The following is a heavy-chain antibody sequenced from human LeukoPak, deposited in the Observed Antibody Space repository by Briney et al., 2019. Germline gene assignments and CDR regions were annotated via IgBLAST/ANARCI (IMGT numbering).Heavy chain of an antibody. CDR1: GYTFTSYG. J-gene: IGHJ4*02. D-gene: IGHD3-16*02. CDR3: ARGSYRFTNDY. CDR2: INAGNGNT. V-gene: IGHV1-3*01. Sequence: ASVKVSCEASGYTFTSYGISWVRQAPGQRLEWMGWINAGNGNTKYSQKFQGRVTLTRDTSAYTAYMDLTSLRSEDTAVYYCARGSYRFTNDYWGQGTLVTVSS.